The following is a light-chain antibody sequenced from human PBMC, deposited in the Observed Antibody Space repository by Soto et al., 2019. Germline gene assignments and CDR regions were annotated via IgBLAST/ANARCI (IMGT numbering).Light chain of an antibody. V-gene: IGLV2-14*01. Sequence: QSALTQPASVSGSPGQSITISCTGTSSDVGGYNYVSWYQQHPGKAPKLMIYEVSNRPSGVSNRFSGSKSGNTASLTISGLQAEDEADYYGSSDTTISTLEVFGGGTKLTVL. CDR3: SSDTTISTLEV. J-gene: IGLJ3*02. CDR1: SSDVGGYNY. CDR2: EVS.